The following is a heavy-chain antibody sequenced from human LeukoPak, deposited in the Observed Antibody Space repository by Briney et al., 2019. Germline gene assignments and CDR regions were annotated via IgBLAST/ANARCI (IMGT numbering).Heavy chain of an antibody. CDR3: ARRTGYSSSWYQF. Sequence: SETLSLTCAVYGGSFSGYYWSWIRQPPGKGLEWIGEINHSGSTNYNPSLKSRVTISVDTSKNQFSLKLSSVTAADTAVYYCARRTGYSSSWYQFWGQGTLVTVYS. J-gene: IGHJ4*02. CDR2: INHSGST. CDR1: GGSFSGYY. D-gene: IGHD6-13*01. V-gene: IGHV4-34*01.